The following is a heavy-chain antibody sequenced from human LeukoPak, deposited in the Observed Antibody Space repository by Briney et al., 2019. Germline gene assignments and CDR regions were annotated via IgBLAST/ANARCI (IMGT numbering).Heavy chain of an antibody. CDR3: TTEGYCSSTSCSVGDAFDI. V-gene: IGHV3-15*01. CDR2: IKSKTDGGTT. Sequence: GGSLRLSCAASGFTFSNAWMRWVRQAPGKGLGWVGRIKSKTDGGTTDYAAPVKGRFTISRDDSKNTLYLQMNSLKTEDTAVYYCTTEGYCSSTSCSVGDAFDIWGQGTMVTVSS. J-gene: IGHJ3*02. D-gene: IGHD2-2*01. CDR1: GFTFSNAW.